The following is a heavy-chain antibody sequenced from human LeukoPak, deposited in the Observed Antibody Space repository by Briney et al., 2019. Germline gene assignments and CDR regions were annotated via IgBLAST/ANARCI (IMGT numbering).Heavy chain of an antibody. Sequence: ASVKVSCKASGGTFSSYAISWVRQAPGQGLEWMGGIIPIFGTANYAQKFQGRVTTTTDESTSTAYMELSSLRSEDTAVYYCATHSGSYYFAGDYWGQGTLVTVSS. CDR3: ATHSGSYYFAGDY. D-gene: IGHD1-26*01. V-gene: IGHV1-69*05. J-gene: IGHJ4*02. CDR2: IIPIFGTA. CDR1: GGTFSSYA.